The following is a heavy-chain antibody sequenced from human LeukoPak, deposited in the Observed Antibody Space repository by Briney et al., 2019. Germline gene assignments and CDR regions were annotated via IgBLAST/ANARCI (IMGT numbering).Heavy chain of an antibody. D-gene: IGHD3-3*01. Sequence: GGSLRLSCAASGFSFSNYAMNWVRQAPGKGLEWVSGISGSGGGTYYADSVKGRFTISRDNSRNTLNLQMNSLRAEDTAVYYCAKDLGDFWSGFDYWGQGTLVTVSS. J-gene: IGHJ4*02. CDR1: GFSFSNYA. CDR2: ISGSGGGT. CDR3: AKDLGDFWSGFDY. V-gene: IGHV3-23*01.